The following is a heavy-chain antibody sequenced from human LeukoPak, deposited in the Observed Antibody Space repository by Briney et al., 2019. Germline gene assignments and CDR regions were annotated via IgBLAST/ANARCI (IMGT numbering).Heavy chain of an antibody. J-gene: IGHJ4*02. CDR2: IYDSGST. Sequence: PSETLSLTCTVSGGSIRSSYYYWGWIRQPPGKGLEWIGSIYDSGSTYYNPSLKSRVTISVDTSKNQFSLKLSSVTAADTAVYYCARGRYYDSSGYYYRGGRLYYFDYWGQGTLVTVSS. D-gene: IGHD3-22*01. V-gene: IGHV4-39*01. CDR3: ARGRYYDSSGYYYRGGRLYYFDY. CDR1: GGSIRSSYYY.